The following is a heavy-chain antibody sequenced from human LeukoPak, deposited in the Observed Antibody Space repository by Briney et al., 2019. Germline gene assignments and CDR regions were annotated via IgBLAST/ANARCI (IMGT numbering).Heavy chain of an antibody. J-gene: IGHJ4*02. V-gene: IGHV5-51*01. Sequence: GESLKISCKGSGYRFSNYWIAWVRQMPGKGLEWMGIIYPGDSDTRYSPSFQGQVSISVDTSTSTAYLQWNSLKASDSAMYYCARQIGIERFFDFWGQGTLVTVSS. CDR2: IYPGDSDT. CDR1: GYRFSNYW. D-gene: IGHD2-21*01. CDR3: ARQIGIERFFDF.